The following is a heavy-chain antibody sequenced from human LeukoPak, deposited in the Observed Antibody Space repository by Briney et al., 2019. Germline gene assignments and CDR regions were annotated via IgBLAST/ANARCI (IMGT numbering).Heavy chain of an antibody. CDR3: ARGPYDSSASFDY. D-gene: IGHD3-22*01. V-gene: IGHV1-69*04. J-gene: IGHJ4*02. CDR1: RGTFSSYA. Sequence: SVKVSCKASRGTFSSYAISWVRQAPGQGLEWMGRIIPILGIANYAQKFQGRVTITADKSTSTAYMELSSLRSEDTAVYYCARGPYDSSASFDYWGQGTLVTVSS. CDR2: IIPILGIA.